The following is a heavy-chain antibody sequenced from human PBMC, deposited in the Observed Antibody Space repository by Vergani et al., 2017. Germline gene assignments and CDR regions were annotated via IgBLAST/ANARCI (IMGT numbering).Heavy chain of an antibody. CDR3: AKDLGASSGGGWFNP. J-gene: IGHJ5*02. CDR1: GFTSAGYA. Sequence: EVQLEESGGGLVLPGRSLRLSCVASGFTSAGYAMHWVRQAPGKGLEWVSGISWNSNSMGYAESVKGRFTISRDNAKNSLYLQMNSLRAEDTALYYCAKDLGASSGGGWFNPWGQGALVTVSS. V-gene: IGHV3-9*02. D-gene: IGHD3-16*01. CDR2: ISWNSNSM.